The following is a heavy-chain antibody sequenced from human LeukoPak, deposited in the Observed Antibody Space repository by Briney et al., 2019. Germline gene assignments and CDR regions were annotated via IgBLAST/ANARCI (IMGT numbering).Heavy chain of an antibody. CDR1: GYTFTGYY. Sequence: ASVKVSCKASGYTFTGYYMHWVRQAPGQGLEWMGWINPNSGGTNYAQKFQGRVTMTRDTSISTAYMELSRLRSDDTAVYYCARQSSSGGSCYSGWFDPWGQGTLVTVSS. J-gene: IGHJ5*02. V-gene: IGHV1-2*02. CDR2: INPNSGGT. CDR3: ARQSSSGGSCYSGWFDP. D-gene: IGHD2-15*01.